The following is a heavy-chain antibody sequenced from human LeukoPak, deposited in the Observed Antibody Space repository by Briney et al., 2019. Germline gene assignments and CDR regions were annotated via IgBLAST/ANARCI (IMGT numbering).Heavy chain of an antibody. CDR2: IFHSGST. D-gene: IGHD3-10*01. J-gene: IGHJ4*02. V-gene: IGHV4-30-2*01. CDR3: ARFYASGSSFDY. Sequence: SETLSLTCAVSGGSISSGGDSWSWIRQPPGEGLEWIGYIFHSGSTYYNPSLKSRVTISVDRSKNQFSLKLSSVTAADTGVYYCARFYASGSSFDYWGQGTLVTVSS. CDR1: GGSISSGGDS.